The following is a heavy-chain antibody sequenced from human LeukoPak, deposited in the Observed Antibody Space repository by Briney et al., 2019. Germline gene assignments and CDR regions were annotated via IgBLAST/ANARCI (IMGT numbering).Heavy chain of an antibody. V-gene: IGHV3-11*04. D-gene: IGHD6-13*01. J-gene: IGHJ1*01. CDR1: GFTFSDYY. CDR3: AKYAEMEQLVHEEYFQH. Sequence: AGGSLRLSCAASGFTFSDYYMSWIRQAPGKGLEWVSYISSSGSTIYYADSVKGRFTISRDNAKNSQYLQMNSLRAEDTAVYYCAKYAEMEQLVHEEYFQHWGQGTLVTVSS. CDR2: ISSSGSTI.